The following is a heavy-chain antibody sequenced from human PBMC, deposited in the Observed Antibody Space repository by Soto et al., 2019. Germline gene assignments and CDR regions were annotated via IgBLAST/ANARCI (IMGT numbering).Heavy chain of an antibody. V-gene: IGHV3-11*06. CDR2: ISPGSRYP. CDR1: GFTFGDSY. J-gene: IGHJ5*02. D-gene: IGHD2-15*01. Sequence: GGSLRLSCAGSGFTFGDSYMSWIRQAPGKGLEWLSYISPGSRYPAYADPVKGRFTISRDNAKRSLYLQTMSLTAEDTVIYYCVRGGGGGLFDPWGQGTMVTVSS. CDR3: VRGGGGGLFDP.